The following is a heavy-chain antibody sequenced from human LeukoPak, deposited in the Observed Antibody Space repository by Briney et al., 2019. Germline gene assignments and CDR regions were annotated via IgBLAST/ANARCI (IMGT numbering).Heavy chain of an antibody. J-gene: IGHJ4*02. Sequence: GGSLRLSCVASGFTFSDYYMTWIRQAPGKGLEWLAYISESGTTIHYADSVKGRFTVSRDNAKNSLFLQMNSLRAEDTAVYYCARDPYYYASEDWGQGILVTVPS. CDR2: ISESGTTI. V-gene: IGHV3-11*04. D-gene: IGHD3-10*01. CDR1: GFTFSDYY. CDR3: ARDPYYYASED.